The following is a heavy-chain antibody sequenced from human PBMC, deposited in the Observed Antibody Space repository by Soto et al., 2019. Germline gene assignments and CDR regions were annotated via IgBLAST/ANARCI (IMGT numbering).Heavy chain of an antibody. CDR1: GDSVSSNSAA. D-gene: IGHD6-19*01. CDR3: ARDRSIAVAAKLSNWFDP. CDR2: TYYRSKWYN. Sequence: PSQTLSLTCAISGDSVSSNSAAWNWIRQSPSRGLEWLGRTYYRSKWYNDYAVSVKSRITINPDTSKNQFSLQLNSVTREDTAVYYCARDRSIAVAAKLSNWFDPWGQGTLVTVSS. V-gene: IGHV6-1*01. J-gene: IGHJ5*02.